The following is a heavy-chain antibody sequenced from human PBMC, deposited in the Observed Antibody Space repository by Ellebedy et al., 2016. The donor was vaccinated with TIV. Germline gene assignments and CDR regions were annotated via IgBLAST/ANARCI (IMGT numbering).Heavy chain of an antibody. CDR1: GFTFDDFA. CDR3: AKLSRSEGPNPFDF. CDR2: ISWNSGSI. Sequence: SLKISCAASGFTFDDFAMHWVRPAPGKGLEWVSGISWNSGSIGYADSVKGRFTISRDNAKNSLYLQMNSLRAEDTALYYCAKLSRSEGPNPFDFWGQGTMVTVSS. V-gene: IGHV3-9*01. J-gene: IGHJ3*01. D-gene: IGHD2-8*01.